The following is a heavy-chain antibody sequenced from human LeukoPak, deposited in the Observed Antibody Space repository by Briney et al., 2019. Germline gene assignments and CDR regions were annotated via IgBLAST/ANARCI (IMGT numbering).Heavy chain of an antibody. CDR1: GYTFTDYY. CDR3: ARAPLYGALGD. CDR2: INPNSGGT. V-gene: IGHV1-2*02. D-gene: IGHD4-17*01. J-gene: IGHJ4*02. Sequence: ASVKVSCKASGYTFTDYYIQWVRQAPGQGLEWLGWINPNSGGTNYAQKFQGRVTTTRDTSISTAYIALSRLRSDDTAVYYSARAPLYGALGDWGQGTLVTVSS.